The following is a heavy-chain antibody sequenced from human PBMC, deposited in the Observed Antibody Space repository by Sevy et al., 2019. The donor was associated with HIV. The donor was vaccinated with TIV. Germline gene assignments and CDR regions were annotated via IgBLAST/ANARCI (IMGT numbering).Heavy chain of an antibody. CDR1: GFTVSGNY. CDR2: IDSGGST. V-gene: IGHV3-66*01. J-gene: IGHJ6*02. Sequence: GGSLRLSCEASGFTVSGNYMAWVRLAPGKGLEWVSLIDSGGSTYYADSVKGRFTISRDNAKNNLYLQMNPLRAEDTAVDFCARVRYYEASGYYYYYYGMDVWGQGTTVTVSS. D-gene: IGHD3-22*01. CDR3: ARVRYYEASGYYYYYYGMDV.